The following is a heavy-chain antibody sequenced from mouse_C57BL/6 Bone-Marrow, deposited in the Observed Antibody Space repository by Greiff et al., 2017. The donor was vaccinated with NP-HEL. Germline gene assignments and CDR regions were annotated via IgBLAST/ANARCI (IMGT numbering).Heavy chain of an antibody. Sequence: QVQLQQPGAELVKPGASVKLSCKASGYTFTSYWMHWVKQRPGPGLEWLGMIHPNSGSTNYNAKFKSKATLTVDKSSSTAYRQLSSLTSEDSAVYYCARKIEGRLYYFDYWGQGTTLTVSS. CDR1: GYTFTSYW. CDR2: IHPNSGST. J-gene: IGHJ2*01. V-gene: IGHV1-64*01. CDR3: ARKIEGRLYYFDY. D-gene: IGHD1-1*01.